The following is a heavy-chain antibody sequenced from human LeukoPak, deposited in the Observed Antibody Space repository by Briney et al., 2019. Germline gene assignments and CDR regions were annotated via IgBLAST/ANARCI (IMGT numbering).Heavy chain of an antibody. V-gene: IGHV4-59*01. CDR1: GGSISSYY. CDR2: IYYSGTA. Sequence: SETLSLTCTVSGGSISSYYWSWIRQPPGKGLEWIGFIYYSGTANYNPSLKSRVTISVDTSKNQFSLKLTSVTAADTAVYYCARVNTEGSADYWGQGTLVTVSS. D-gene: IGHD6-19*01. CDR3: ARVNTEGSADY. J-gene: IGHJ4*02.